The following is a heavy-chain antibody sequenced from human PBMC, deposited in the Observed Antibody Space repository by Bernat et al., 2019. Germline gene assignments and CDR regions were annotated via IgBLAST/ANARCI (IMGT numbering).Heavy chain of an antibody. V-gene: IGHV3-30*18. CDR3: AKVSGDYARGGFDY. CDR2: VSFDGNHK. J-gene: IGHJ4*02. Sequence: QVQLVESGGGVVQPGRSLSLSCAASGFTFSRYGMHWVRQAPGKGPEWVAVVSFDGNHKYYAESVRGRFIISRDNSKNTLYLQMNSLRPEDTALYYCAKVSGDYARGGFDYWGQGTLVTVYS. CDR1: GFTFSRYG. D-gene: IGHD4-17*01.